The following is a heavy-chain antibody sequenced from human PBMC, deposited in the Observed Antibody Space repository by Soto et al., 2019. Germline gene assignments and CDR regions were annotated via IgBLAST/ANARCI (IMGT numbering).Heavy chain of an antibody. D-gene: IGHD6-13*01. CDR2: IIPSFTTT. J-gene: IGHJ3*02. CDR1: GGTFSNHA. CDR3: AREVAADGTFREDVFDI. V-gene: IGHV1-69*12. Sequence: QVHLVQSGAEVKKPGSSVKVSCKAPGGTFSNHAINWVRQAPGQGLEWMGRIIPSFTTTNYAQKFQGRVSMTANGSTTTGYRELSSLKNDDTAVYYCAREVAADGTFREDVFDIWGQGTLVTVSS.